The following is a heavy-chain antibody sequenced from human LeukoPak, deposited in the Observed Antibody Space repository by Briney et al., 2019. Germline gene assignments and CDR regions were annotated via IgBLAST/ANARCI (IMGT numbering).Heavy chain of an antibody. CDR2: INHSGST. D-gene: IGHD3-3*01. CDR1: GGSFSGYY. V-gene: IGHV4-34*01. Sequence: PSETLSLTCAVYGGSFSGYYWSWLRQPPGKGLEWIGEINHSGSTNYNPSLKSRVTISVDTSKNQFSLKLSSVTAADTAVYYCASWATIFGVVVDYWGQGTLVTVSS. CDR3: ASWATIFGVVVDY. J-gene: IGHJ4*02.